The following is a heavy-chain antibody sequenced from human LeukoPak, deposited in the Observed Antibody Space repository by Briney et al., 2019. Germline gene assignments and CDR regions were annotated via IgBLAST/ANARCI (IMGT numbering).Heavy chain of an antibody. CDR3: AKPPAGGSYYDY. CDR1: GFTFSSYG. D-gene: IGHD1-26*01. Sequence: QAGGSLRLSCAASGFTFSSYGMHWVRQAPGKGLEWVAVISYDGSNKYYADSVKGRFTISRDNSKNTLYLQMNSLRAEDTAVYYCAKPPAGGSYYDYGGQGTLVTVSS. J-gene: IGHJ4*02. V-gene: IGHV3-30*18. CDR2: ISYDGSNK.